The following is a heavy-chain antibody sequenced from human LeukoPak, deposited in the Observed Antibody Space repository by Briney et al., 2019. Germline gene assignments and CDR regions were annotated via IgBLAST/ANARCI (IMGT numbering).Heavy chain of an antibody. CDR1: GFTFSSYW. CDR2: MKYDGSEK. J-gene: IGHJ4*02. D-gene: IGHD6-13*01. CDR3: ARDIEAAGLFLDY. Sequence: GGSLRLSCAASGFTFSSYWMSWVRQAPGKGLEWVANMKYDGSEKCYVDSVKGRFTISRDNAKNSLYLQMNSLRAEDTAVYYCARDIEAAGLFLDYWGQGTLVTVSS. V-gene: IGHV3-7*01.